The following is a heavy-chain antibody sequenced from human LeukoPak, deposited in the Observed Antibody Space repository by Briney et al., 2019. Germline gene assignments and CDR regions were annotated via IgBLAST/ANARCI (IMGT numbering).Heavy chain of an antibody. J-gene: IGHJ4*02. CDR2: IDPDGSEK. D-gene: IGHD1-1*01. CDR3: ARIYYFGYNNCRYFDN. Sequence: GGSLRLSCAASGFTFNSYWMSWVRQAPGKGLEWVANIDPDGSEKQYGDSVKGRFTTSRDNAKNSLYLQMNSLRAEDTAIYYCARIYYFGYNNCRYFDNWGQGTLVTVSS. V-gene: IGHV3-7*01. CDR1: GFTFNSYW.